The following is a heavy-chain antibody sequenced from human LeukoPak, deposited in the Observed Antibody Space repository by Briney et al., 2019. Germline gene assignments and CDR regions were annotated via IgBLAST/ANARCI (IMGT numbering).Heavy chain of an antibody. J-gene: IGHJ4*02. CDR2: IKQDGSEK. D-gene: IGHD3-16*01. CDR3: ALCLGDDGLFDY. Sequence: PGGSLRLSCAASGFTFSSYWMSWVRQAPGKGLEWVANIKQDGSEKYYVDSVKGRFTISRHNAKNSLYLQMNNLRAEDTAVYYCALCLGDDGLFDYWGQGTLVTVSS. V-gene: IGHV3-7*01. CDR1: GFTFSSYW.